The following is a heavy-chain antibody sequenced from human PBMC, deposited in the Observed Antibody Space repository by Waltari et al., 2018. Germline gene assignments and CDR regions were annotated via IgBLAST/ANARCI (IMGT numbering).Heavy chain of an antibody. CDR1: DYFISSGYY. CDR3: ARDDNTPRGVDYQLFAFDV. CDR2: VDHRGST. D-gene: IGHD3-10*01. J-gene: IGHJ3*01. V-gene: IGHV4-38-2*02. Sequence: QVQLQESGPGLVKPSETLSLTCVVSDYFISSGYYWGWIRQPPGKGLEWIGSVDHRGSTYYNPSLESRVTISVDTSKNQLSLRLNSVTAADTAVYYCARDDNTPRGVDYQLFAFDVWGQGTMVSVSS.